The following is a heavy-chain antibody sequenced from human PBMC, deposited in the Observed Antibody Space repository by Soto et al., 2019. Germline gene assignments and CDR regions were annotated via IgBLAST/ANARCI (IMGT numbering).Heavy chain of an antibody. CDR1: GFTFSSYG. D-gene: IGHD1-26*01. CDR2: ISYDGSDK. Sequence: QVQLVESGGGVVQPGRSLRPSCAASGFTFSSYGMHGVRQAPGKGLGWVAVISYDGSDKSYADSVKGRFTISRDNSKNTLYLQMNSLRADDTAVYYCARSGGGSYPYFDYWGQGTLVTVSS. V-gene: IGHV3-30*03. J-gene: IGHJ4*02. CDR3: ARSGGGSYPYFDY.